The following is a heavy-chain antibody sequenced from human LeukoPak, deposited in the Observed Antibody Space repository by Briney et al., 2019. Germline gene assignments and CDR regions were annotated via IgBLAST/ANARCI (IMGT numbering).Heavy chain of an antibody. J-gene: IGHJ4*02. CDR3: AKRDVVIRVILVGFHKEAYYFDS. D-gene: IGHD3-22*01. CDR1: GITLSNYG. Sequence: GGSLRLSCAVSGITLSNYGMTWVRQAPGKGLEWVAGISDSGGRTNYADSVKGRFTISRDNPKNTLYLQMNSLRAEDTAVYFCAKRDVVIRVILVGFHKEAYYFDSWGQGALVTVSS. CDR2: ISDSGGRT. V-gene: IGHV3-23*01.